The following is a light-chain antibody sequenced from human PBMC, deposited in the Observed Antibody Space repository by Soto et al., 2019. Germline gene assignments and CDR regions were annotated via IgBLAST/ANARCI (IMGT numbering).Light chain of an antibody. V-gene: IGKV3-15*01. CDR3: QQYNNWPPDRT. CDR2: GAS. CDR1: QSVSSN. J-gene: IGKJ1*01. Sequence: EIVMTQSPATLSVSPGERATLSCRASQSVSSNLAWYQQKPGQAPRLLIYGASNRATGIPARFSGSGSGTEFTLTISSLQSEDFAIYFFQQYNNWPPDRTFGQGTKVEIK.